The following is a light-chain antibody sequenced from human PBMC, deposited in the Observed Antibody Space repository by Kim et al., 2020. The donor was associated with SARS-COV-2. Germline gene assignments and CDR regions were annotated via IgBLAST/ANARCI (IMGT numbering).Light chain of an antibody. V-gene: IGLV1-40*01. J-gene: IGLJ3*02. CDR2: ANT. CDR3: QSYDISLSVWV. Sequence: QSVLTQPPSVSGAPGQRVNISCTRSSSNIGTDYDVHWYRQVPGTAPKLLIIANTNRPSGVPDRFSASKSGTSASLAITGLQAEDEADYHCQSYDISLSVWVFGGGTQLTVL. CDR1: SSNIGTDYD.